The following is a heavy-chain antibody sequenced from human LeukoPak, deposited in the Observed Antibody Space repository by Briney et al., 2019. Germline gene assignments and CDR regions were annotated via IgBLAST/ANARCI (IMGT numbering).Heavy chain of an antibody. D-gene: IGHD6-13*01. CDR3: AKDSGSSWYGGRFDP. CDR1: GFTFSSYS. CDR2: ISSSSSYI. J-gene: IGHJ5*02. V-gene: IGHV3-21*01. Sequence: PGGSLRLSCAASGFTFSSYSMNWVRQAPGKGLEWVSSISSSSSYIYYADSVKGRFTISRDNAKNSLFLHMTSLRAEDTAVYYCAKDSGSSWYGGRFDPWGQGTLVTVSS.